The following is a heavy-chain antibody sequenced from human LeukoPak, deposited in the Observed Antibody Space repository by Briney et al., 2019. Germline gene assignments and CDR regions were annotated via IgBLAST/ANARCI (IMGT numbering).Heavy chain of an antibody. CDR2: SHPINSDT. CDR1: GFNFTAYW. D-gene: IGHD3-22*01. Sequence: GESLKISCMGSGFNFTAYWIAWVRQMPGKGLEWMGISHPINSDTKYSPSFQGQVTISADKSSSTAYLQWNSLKASDTAMYYCARHQYYYDSSGNYGWFDSWGQGTLVTVSS. CDR3: ARHQYYYDSSGNYGWFDS. V-gene: IGHV5-51*01. J-gene: IGHJ5*01.